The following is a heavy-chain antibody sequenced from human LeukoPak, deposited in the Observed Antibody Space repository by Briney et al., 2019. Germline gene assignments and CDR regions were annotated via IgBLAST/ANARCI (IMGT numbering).Heavy chain of an antibody. D-gene: IGHD2-15*01. Sequence: PGGAPKLSLSASGFTFSSYSMNLVPPAPGKGAGWGSSISSSSSYIYYADSVKGRFTISRDNAKNSLYLQMNSLRAEDTAVYYCARDDSVVAAEFDYWGQGTLVTVSS. CDR2: ISSSSSYI. CDR3: ARDDSVVAAEFDY. V-gene: IGHV3-21*01. J-gene: IGHJ4*02. CDR1: GFTFSSYS.